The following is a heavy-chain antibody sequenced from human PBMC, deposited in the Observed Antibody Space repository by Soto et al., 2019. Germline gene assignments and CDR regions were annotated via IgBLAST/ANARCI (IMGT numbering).Heavy chain of an antibody. Sequence: ASVKVSCKASGYTFTGYYMHWVRQAPGQGLEWMGWINPNSGGTNYAQKFQGRVTMTRDTSISTAYMELSRLRSDDTAVYYCARVGGLLRYFDWLSTNFDYWGQGTLVTVSS. CDR1: GYTFTGYY. CDR3: ARVGGLLRYFDWLSTNFDY. J-gene: IGHJ4*02. D-gene: IGHD3-9*01. CDR2: INPNSGGT. V-gene: IGHV1-2*02.